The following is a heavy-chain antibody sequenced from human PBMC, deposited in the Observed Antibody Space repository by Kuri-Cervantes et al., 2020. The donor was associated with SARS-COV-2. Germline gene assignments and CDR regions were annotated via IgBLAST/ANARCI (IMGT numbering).Heavy chain of an antibody. CDR3: ARDQGLYSSSSHPEGYYYGMDV. J-gene: IGHJ6*02. CDR2: ISYDGSNK. Sequence: GESLKISCAASGFTFSSYAMHWVRQAPGKGLEGVAVISYDGSNKYYADSMKGRFTISRDNSKNTLYLQTNSLRAEDTAVYYCARDQGLYSSSSHPEGYYYGMDVWGQGTTVTVSS. CDR1: GFTFSSYA. D-gene: IGHD6-6*01. V-gene: IGHV3-30-3*01.